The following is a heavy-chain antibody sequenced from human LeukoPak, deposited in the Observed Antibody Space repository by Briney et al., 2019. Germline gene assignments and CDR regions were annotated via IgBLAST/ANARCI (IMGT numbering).Heavy chain of an antibody. D-gene: IGHD2-2*01. CDR2: ISYDGSNK. V-gene: IGHV3-30-3*01. CDR1: GFTFSSYA. J-gene: IGHJ6*02. Sequence: GKSLRLSCAVSGFTFSSYAMHWVRQAPGEGLEWVALISYDGSNKYYADSVKGRFTISRDNSKNTLYLQMNSLRAEDTAVYYCARERYCSSTKCYAGSVYGVDDWGQGTTVTVSS. CDR3: ARERYCSSTKCYAGSVYGVDD.